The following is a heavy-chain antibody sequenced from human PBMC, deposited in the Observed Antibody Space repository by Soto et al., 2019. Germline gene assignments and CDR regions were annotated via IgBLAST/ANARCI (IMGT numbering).Heavy chain of an antibody. D-gene: IGHD4-17*01. J-gene: IGHJ4*02. Sequence: SETLSLTCAVYGGSFSGYYWSWIRPPPGKVLEWIGEINHSGSTNYNPSLKSRVTISIDTSKNQFSLNLTSVTAADTALYFCARGDLYGGNAYYYWGQGTLVTVSS. CDR3: ARGDLYGGNAYYY. V-gene: IGHV4-34*01. CDR1: GGSFSGYY. CDR2: INHSGST.